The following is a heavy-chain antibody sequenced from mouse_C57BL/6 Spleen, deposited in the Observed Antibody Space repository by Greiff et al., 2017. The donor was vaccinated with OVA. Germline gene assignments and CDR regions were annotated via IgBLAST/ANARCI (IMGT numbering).Heavy chain of an antibody. CDR3: ARGGDYDYFDY. CDR2: IDPSDSYP. D-gene: IGHD2-4*01. CDR1: GYTFTSYW. V-gene: IGHV1-69*01. J-gene: IGHJ2*01. Sequence: LQQPGAELVMPGASVKLSCKASGYTFTSYWMHWVKQRPGQGLEWIGEIDPSDSYPNYNQQFKGQSTLTVDKSSSTAYMQLSSLTSEDSAVYYCARGGDYDYFDYWGQGTTLTVSS.